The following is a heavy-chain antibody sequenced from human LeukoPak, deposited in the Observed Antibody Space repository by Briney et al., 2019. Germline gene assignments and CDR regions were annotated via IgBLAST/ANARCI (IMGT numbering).Heavy chain of an antibody. V-gene: IGHV3-48*01. CDR2: ISSSSSTI. D-gene: IGHD6-13*01. Sequence: GGSLRLSCAASGFTFSSYSMNWVRQAPGKGLEWVSYISSSSSTIYYADSVKGRFAISRDNAKNSLYLQMNSLRAEDTALYYCAKDAYSSSWYYFDYWGQGTLVTVSS. CDR1: GFTFSSYS. J-gene: IGHJ4*02. CDR3: AKDAYSSSWYYFDY.